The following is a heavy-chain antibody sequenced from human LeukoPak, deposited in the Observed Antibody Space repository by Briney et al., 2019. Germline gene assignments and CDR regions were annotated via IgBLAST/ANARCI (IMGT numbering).Heavy chain of an antibody. Sequence: PGGSLRLSCAASGFTVSSNYMSWVRQAPGKGLEWVSVIYSGGSTYYADSVKGRFTISRDNSKNTLYLQMNSLRPEDMAVYSCAKDHRSYSTGPDYWGQGTLVTVSS. CDR1: GFTVSSNY. D-gene: IGHD4-17*01. CDR2: IYSGGST. J-gene: IGHJ4*02. CDR3: AKDHRSYSTGPDY. V-gene: IGHV3-53*05.